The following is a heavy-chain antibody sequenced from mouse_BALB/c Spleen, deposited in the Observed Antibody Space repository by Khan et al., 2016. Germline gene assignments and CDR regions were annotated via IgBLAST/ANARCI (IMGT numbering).Heavy chain of an antibody. D-gene: IGHD2-3*01. V-gene: IGHV3-8*02. CDR1: GVSITSGY. CDR2: INYSGST. Sequence: VQLQQSGPSFVKPSQTLSLTCSVTGVSITSGYWTWIRKFPGNKLEYMGYINYSGSTYYNPSLKSRRSITRDTSKNQYYLQLNSMTTEDTATYCCARYDGYYFDYWGQGTTLTVSS. CDR3: ARYDGYYFDY. J-gene: IGHJ2*01.